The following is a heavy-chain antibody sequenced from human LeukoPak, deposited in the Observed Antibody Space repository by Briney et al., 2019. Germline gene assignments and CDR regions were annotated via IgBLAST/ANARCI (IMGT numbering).Heavy chain of an antibody. V-gene: IGHV4-4*07. D-gene: IGHD6-13*01. Sequence: PSETLSLTCTVSGGSISRCYWSWIRQPAGKGLEWIGRIYTSGRTNYNPSLKSRVTMSVDTSKNQFSLKLSSVTAADTAVYYCARAGYSSSWYQMRYYYYYMDVWGKGTTVTISS. CDR3: ARAGYSSSWYQMRYYYYYMDV. CDR2: IYTSGRT. CDR1: GGSISRCY. J-gene: IGHJ6*03.